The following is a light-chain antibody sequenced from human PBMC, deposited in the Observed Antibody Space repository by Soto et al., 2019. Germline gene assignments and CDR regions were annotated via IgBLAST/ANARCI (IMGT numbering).Light chain of an antibody. V-gene: IGKV1-5*01. CDR3: QQYNSYSWT. CDR2: DAS. J-gene: IGKJ1*01. CDR1: QSISSW. Sequence: DLHMTQSPSTLSASVGDRVTITCRASQSISSWLAWYQQKPGKAPKLLIYDASSLESGVPSRFSGSGSGTEFTLTISSLQPDDFATYYCQQYNSYSWTFGQGTK.